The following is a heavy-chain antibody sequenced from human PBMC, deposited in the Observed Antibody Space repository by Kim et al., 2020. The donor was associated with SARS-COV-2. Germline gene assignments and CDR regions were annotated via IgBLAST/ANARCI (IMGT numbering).Heavy chain of an antibody. CDR1: GGPISSSSYY. CDR3: AILYYYGSGSYYDWFDP. V-gene: IGHV4-39*01. D-gene: IGHD3-10*01. CDR2: IYYSGST. J-gene: IGHJ5*02. Sequence: SETLSLTCTVSGGPISSSSYYWGWIRQPPGKGLEWIGSIYYSGSTYYNPSLKSRVTISVDTSKNQFSLKLSSVTAADTAVYYCAILYYYGSGSYYDWFDPWGQGTLVTVSS.